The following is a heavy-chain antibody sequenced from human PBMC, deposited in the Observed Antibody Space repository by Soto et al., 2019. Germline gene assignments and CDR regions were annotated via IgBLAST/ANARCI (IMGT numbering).Heavy chain of an antibody. J-gene: IGHJ4*02. CDR3: ARLKGGSYGY. Sequence: SETLSLTCTVSGGSISSSSYYWGWIRQPPGKGLEWIGSIYYSGSTYYNPSLKSRVTISVDTSKNQFSLKLSSVTAADTAVYYCARLKGGSYGYWGQGTLVTVSS. CDR2: IYYSGST. CDR1: GGSISSSSYY. V-gene: IGHV4-39*01. D-gene: IGHD1-26*01.